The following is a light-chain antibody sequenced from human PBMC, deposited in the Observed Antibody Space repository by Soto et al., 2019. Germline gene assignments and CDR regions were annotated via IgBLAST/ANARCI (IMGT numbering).Light chain of an antibody. CDR2: GAS. V-gene: IGKV3D-20*02. Sequence: EIVLTQSPGTLSLSPGERATLSCRASQSVSRSLLAWYQQKPGQAPRLLIYGASTRATGIADRFSGSGSGTDFTLTISRLEPEDFAVYYCQQRSNWPPLTFGGGTKVEIK. CDR1: QSVSRSL. J-gene: IGKJ4*01. CDR3: QQRSNWPPLT.